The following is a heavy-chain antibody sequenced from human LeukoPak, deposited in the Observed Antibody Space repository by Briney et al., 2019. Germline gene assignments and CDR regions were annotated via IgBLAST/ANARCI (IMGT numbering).Heavy chain of an antibody. CDR2: ISYDGSNK. CDR1: GFTFSSYG. Sequence: PGGSLRLSCAASGFTFSSYGMHWVRQAPGKGLEWVAVISYDGSNKYYADSVKGRFTISRDNSKNTLYLQMNSLRAEDTAVYYCAKDPSRRYSSSPNYYHYYMDVWGKGTTVTVSS. J-gene: IGHJ6*03. D-gene: IGHD6-13*01. CDR3: AKDPSRRYSSSPNYYHYYMDV. V-gene: IGHV3-30*18.